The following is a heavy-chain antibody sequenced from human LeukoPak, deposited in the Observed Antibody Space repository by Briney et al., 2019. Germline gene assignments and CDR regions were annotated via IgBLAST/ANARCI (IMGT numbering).Heavy chain of an antibody. V-gene: IGHV4-59*08. CDR2: IYYNRSS. Sequence: PSETLSLICTLYGRSITSQYWSWIRQPPGEGLECLGYIYYNRSSNYNPSLKSRVTISVDASKNQFSLKLSTVAAADTAVYYCARHKAGYSSGWDSHFDYWGQGTLVTVSS. CDR3: ARHKAGYSSGWDSHFDY. D-gene: IGHD6-19*01. J-gene: IGHJ4*02. CDR1: GRSITSQY.